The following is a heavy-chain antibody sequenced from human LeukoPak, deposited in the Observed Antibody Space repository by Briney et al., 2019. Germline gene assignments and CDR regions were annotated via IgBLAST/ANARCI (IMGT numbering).Heavy chain of an antibody. CDR2: IKGDGSEK. V-gene: IGHV3-7*01. J-gene: IGHJ4*02. CDR1: GFTFGTYW. D-gene: IGHD5-18*01. CDR3: ARAERDTAMATPTFDY. Sequence: GGSLRLSCAASGFTFGTYWMTWVRQAPGKGLEWVANIKGDGSEKYYVGSVKGRFTISRDNAKNSVYLQMNSLRAEDTAVYYCARAERDTAMATPTFDYWGQGTLVTVSS.